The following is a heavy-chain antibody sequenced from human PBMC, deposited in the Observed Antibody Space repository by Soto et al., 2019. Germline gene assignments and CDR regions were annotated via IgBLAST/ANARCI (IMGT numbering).Heavy chain of an antibody. CDR3: AKHRAVGHFDY. Sequence: EVQLLESGGDLVQSGGSLRLSCAASGFTFSIYAMSWVRQAPGQGPEWVSVVSGNGATTSYADSVKGRLAITRDNSKNMVYLQMNSLRVEDTAVYSCAKHRAVGHFDYWGQGTLVTVSS. D-gene: IGHD1-26*01. CDR2: VSGNGATT. CDR1: GFTFSIYA. V-gene: IGHV3-23*01. J-gene: IGHJ4*02.